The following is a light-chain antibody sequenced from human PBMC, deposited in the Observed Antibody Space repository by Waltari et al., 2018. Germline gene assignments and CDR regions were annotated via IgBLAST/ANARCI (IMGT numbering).Light chain of an antibody. V-gene: IGKV3-15*01. J-gene: IGKJ4*01. CDR3: QQYNNWPLT. Sequence: EIVMTQSPATLSVSPGERATLSCRASESVSSKLAWYQQKPGQVPRLLIYGVSTRATGFPARFSGSGSGTEFTLTISSLQSEDFAVYYCQQYNNWPLTFGGGTKVEIK. CDR2: GVS. CDR1: ESVSSK.